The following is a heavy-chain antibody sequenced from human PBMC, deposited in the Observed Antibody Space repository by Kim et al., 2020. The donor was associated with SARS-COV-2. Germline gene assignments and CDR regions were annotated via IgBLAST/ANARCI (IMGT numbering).Heavy chain of an antibody. CDR3: ARGDLYYYDSSGPFDI. CDR1: GGSFSGYY. D-gene: IGHD3-22*01. J-gene: IGHJ3*02. V-gene: IGHV4-34*01. Sequence: SETLSLTCAVYGGSFSGYYWSWIRQPPGKGLEWIGEINHSGSTNYNPSLKSRVTISVDTSKNQFSLKLSSVTAADTAVYYCARGDLYYYDSSGPFDIWGQGSMVTVSS. CDR2: INHSGST.